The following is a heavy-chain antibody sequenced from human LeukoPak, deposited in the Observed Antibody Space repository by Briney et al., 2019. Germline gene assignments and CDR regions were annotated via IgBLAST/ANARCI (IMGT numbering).Heavy chain of an antibody. V-gene: IGHV4-39*01. CDR2: VSYSGTN. CDR3: ATKQWLAPPPDS. J-gene: IGHJ4*02. D-gene: IGHD6-19*01. Sequence: SETLSLTCTVSGDSVSSSRYYWGWIRQPPGKGLEWIGSVSYSGTNYNNPSLKSRVTISIDTSKNQFSVKLTSVTAADTAVYYCATKQWLAPPPDSWGQGTPVTVSS. CDR1: GDSVSSSRYY.